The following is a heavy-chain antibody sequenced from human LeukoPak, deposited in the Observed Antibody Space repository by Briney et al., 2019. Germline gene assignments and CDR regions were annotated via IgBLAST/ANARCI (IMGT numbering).Heavy chain of an antibody. Sequence: PGGSLRLSCAASGFTFSSYWMTWVRQAPGKGLEWVANIKQDGSETYYVDSVRGRFTISRSNAKNSVYLQMNSLRVEDTAVYYCVRDRGGGMDVWGKGITVTVSS. CDR1: GFTFSSYW. V-gene: IGHV3-7*01. CDR3: VRDRGGGMDV. J-gene: IGHJ6*04. D-gene: IGHD4-23*01. CDR2: IKQDGSET.